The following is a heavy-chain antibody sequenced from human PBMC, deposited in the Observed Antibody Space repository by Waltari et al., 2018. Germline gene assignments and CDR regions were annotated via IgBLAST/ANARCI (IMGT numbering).Heavy chain of an antibody. V-gene: IGHV3-53*02. J-gene: IGHJ3*01. Sequence: EVQLVETGGGLIQPGGSLRLSCAVSGFIVSSNYMSWVRQAPGKGLEWVSVIYAGGGSYSADSVGGRFTISRDKSKNTLYLEMNTLRADDTAVYYCATLGAYLGAFDVWGQGTMVTVSS. CDR2: IYAGGGS. CDR3: ATLGAYLGAFDV. CDR1: GFIVSSNY. D-gene: IGHD3-16*01.